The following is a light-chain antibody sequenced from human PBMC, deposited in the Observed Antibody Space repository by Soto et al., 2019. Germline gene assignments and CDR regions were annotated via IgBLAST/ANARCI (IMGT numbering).Light chain of an antibody. J-gene: IGKJ1*01. CDR1: QSISSY. V-gene: IGKV1-39*01. CDR3: QQTYSTLTWT. CDR2: DAS. Sequence: DIQMTQSPSSLSASVGDRVTITCRASQSISSYLNWYQQKPGKAPKLLIYDASSLQSGVPLRFSGSGSGTDFSLTISSLQPEDFATYYCQQTYSTLTWTFGQGTKVEIK.